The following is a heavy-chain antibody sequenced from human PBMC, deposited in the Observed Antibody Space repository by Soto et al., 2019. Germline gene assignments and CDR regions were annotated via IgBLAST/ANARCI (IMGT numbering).Heavy chain of an antibody. V-gene: IGHV4-39*01. CDR2: IYYSGST. D-gene: IGHD1-26*01. Sequence: PSETMPLTSTVVYGTSSNIIYYWGWIRKPPGKGREWIGSIYYSGSTYYNPSLKSRVTISVDTSKNQFSLKLSSVTAADSVVYYCARSLVGGTTPGFDYWGQATLVTVSS. J-gene: IGHJ4*02. CDR1: YGTSSNIIYY. CDR3: ARSLVGGTTPGFDY.